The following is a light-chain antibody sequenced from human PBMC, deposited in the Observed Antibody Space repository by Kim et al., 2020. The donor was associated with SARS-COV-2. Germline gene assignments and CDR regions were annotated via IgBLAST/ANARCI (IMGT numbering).Light chain of an antibody. J-gene: IGLJ3*02. V-gene: IGLV3-1*01. CDR2: QDS. Sequence: SYELTQPPSVSVSPGQTASITCSGDKSGDKYACWYQQKPGQSPVLVIYQDSKRPSGIPERFSCSNSGNTATLTISGTQAMDEADYYCQAWDSTSVLGGGT. CDR3: QAWDSTSV. CDR1: KSGDKY.